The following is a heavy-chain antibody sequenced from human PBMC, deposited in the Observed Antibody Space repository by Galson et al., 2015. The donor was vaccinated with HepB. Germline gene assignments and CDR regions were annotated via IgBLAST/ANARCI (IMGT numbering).Heavy chain of an antibody. Sequence: SLRLSCAASGFTFSSYGMHWVRQAPGKGLEWVAVIWYGGSNKYYADSVKGRFTISRDNSKNTLYLQMNSLRAEDTAVYYCARDFGSSGSTAPRYYYYGMDVWGQGTTVTVSS. CDR1: GFTFSSYG. V-gene: IGHV3-33*01. D-gene: IGHD6-19*01. J-gene: IGHJ6*02. CDR3: ARDFGSSGSTAPRYYYYGMDV. CDR2: IWYGGSNK.